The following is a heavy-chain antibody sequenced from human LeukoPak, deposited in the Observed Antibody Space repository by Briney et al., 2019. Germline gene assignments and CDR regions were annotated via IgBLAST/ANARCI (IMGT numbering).Heavy chain of an antibody. D-gene: IGHD3-22*01. V-gene: IGHV3-23*01. CDR1: GFTFSSYA. CDR3: AKPPTMIVVVTAPFDY. J-gene: IGHJ4*02. Sequence: GGSLRLSCAASGFTFSSYAMSWVRQAPGKGLEWVSAISGSGGSTYYADSVKGRFTISRDNSKNTLYLQMNSLRAEDTAVYYCAKPPTMIVVVTAPFDYWGQGTLVTVSS. CDR2: ISGSGGST.